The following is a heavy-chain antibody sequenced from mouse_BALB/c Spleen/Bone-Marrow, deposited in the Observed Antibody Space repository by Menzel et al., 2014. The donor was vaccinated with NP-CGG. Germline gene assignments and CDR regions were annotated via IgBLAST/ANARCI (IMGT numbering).Heavy chain of an antibody. J-gene: IGHJ1*01. D-gene: IGHD1-1*01. CDR3: ARYDYGWYFYV. Sequence: VQLQQSGPELVKPGASVKVSCKASGYSFTDYNMYWVKQSHGKSLEWIGYIDPYNGGTSYNQKFKGKATLTVDKSSSTAYLQLSSLTSVDTAVYYCARYDYGWYFYVWGAGTTVTVSS. CDR2: IDPYNGGT. V-gene: IGHV1S135*01. CDR1: GYSFTDYN.